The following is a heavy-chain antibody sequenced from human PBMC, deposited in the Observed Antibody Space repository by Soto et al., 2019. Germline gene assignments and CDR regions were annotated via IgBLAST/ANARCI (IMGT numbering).Heavy chain of an antibody. CDR1: GYTLTELS. V-gene: IGHV1-24*01. J-gene: IGHJ4*02. D-gene: IGHD2-2*01. CDR2: FDPEDGET. CDR3: AVVVPAAPLAVVFDY. Sequence: ASVKVSCKVSGYTLTELSMHWVRQAPGKGLEWMGGFDPEDGETIYAQKFQGRVTMTEDTSTDTAYMELSSLRSEDTAVYYCAVVVPAAPLAVVFDYWGQGTLVTVSS.